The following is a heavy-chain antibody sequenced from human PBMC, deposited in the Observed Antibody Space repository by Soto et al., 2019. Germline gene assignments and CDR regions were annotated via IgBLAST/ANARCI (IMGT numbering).Heavy chain of an antibody. V-gene: IGHV6-1*01. CDR3: GRHGRIATLYYFDY. CDR2: TYYRSKWYN. D-gene: IGHD6-13*01. Sequence: SQTLSLTCAISGDSVSSNSAAWNWIRQSPSRGLEWLGRTYYRSKWYNDYAVSVKSRITLNPATSKDQFSLQLNSVTPEYTAVYYCGRHGRIATLYYFDYWGQGTLVTVSS. CDR1: GDSVSSNSAA. J-gene: IGHJ4*02.